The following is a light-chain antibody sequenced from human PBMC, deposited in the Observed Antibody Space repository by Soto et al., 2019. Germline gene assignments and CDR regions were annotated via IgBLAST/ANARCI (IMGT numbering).Light chain of an antibody. Sequence: QSALTQPRSVSGSPGQSVTIPCTGTSSDVGGYNYVSWYQHHPGKAPKLMIYDVTKRPSGVSNRFSGSKSGNTASLTISGLQAEDEADYYCTSYTSSSTAVFGTGTKVTVL. CDR3: TSYTSSSTAV. J-gene: IGLJ1*01. V-gene: IGLV2-14*03. CDR1: SSDVGGYNY. CDR2: DVT.